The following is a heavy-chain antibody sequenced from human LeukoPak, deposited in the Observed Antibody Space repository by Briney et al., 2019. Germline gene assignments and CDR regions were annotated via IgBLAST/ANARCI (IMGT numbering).Heavy chain of an antibody. CDR3: ARAYFDNSGYYVGY. CDR1: GFPFRSYW. V-gene: IGHV3-74*01. Sequence: PGGSLRLSCAASGFPFRSYWMHWVRRPPGKGMVWVSSINSDGSSRSYADSVKGRFTISRDNAKNTLYLQMNSLRVEDTAVYYCARAYFDNSGYYVGYWGQGSLVTVSA. J-gene: IGHJ4*02. D-gene: IGHD3-22*01. CDR2: INSDGSSR.